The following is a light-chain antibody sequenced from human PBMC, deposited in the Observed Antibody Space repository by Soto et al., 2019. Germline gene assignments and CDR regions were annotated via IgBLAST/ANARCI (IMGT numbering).Light chain of an antibody. V-gene: IGLV2-8*01. J-gene: IGLJ1*01. CDR1: SANIGAAYN. CDR3: SSYRGSNNFV. Sequence: QSVLTQPPSVSGAPGQRVTISCTGSSANIGAAYNVSWYQQHPGKAPKNIIYEVSRRPSGVPERFSGSKSGNTASLTVSGLQAEDEAHYYCSSYRGSNNFVFGSGTKVTVL. CDR2: EVS.